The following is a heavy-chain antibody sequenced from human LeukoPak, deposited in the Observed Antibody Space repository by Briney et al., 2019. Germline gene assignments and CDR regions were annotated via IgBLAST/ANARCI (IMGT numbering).Heavy chain of an antibody. CDR2: INHSGST. V-gene: IGHV4-34*01. CDR3: ARGVVVAATPDY. J-gene: IGHJ4*02. Sequence: SETLSLTCAVYGGSFSGYYWSWIRQPPGKGLEWIGEINHSGSTNYNPSLKSRVTISVDTSKNQFSLKLSSVTAADTAVYYCARGVVVAATPDYWGQGTLVTVSS. D-gene: IGHD2-15*01. CDR1: GGSFSGYY.